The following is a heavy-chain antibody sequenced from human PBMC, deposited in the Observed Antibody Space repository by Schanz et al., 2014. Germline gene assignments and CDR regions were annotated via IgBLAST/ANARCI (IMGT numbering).Heavy chain of an antibody. D-gene: IGHD3-10*01. J-gene: IGHJ3*02. V-gene: IGHV3-23*01. Sequence: EVQLLESGGGLVQPGGSLRLSCSASTFTFDHYAMTWVRQAPGKGLEWVSSFIDGGVNKYYADSVKGRFTISSDNSKSTPELQMNSLRAEDTAVYYCGKGRFGELRAFDIWGQGTMVTVSS. CDR2: FIDGGVNK. CDR1: TFTFDHYA. CDR3: GKGRFGELRAFDI.